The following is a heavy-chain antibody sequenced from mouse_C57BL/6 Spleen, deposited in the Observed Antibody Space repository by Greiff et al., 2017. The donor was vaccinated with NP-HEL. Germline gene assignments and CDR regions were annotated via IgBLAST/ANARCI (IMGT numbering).Heavy chain of an antibody. J-gene: IGHJ2*01. CDR2: IHPNSGST. V-gene: IGHV1-64*01. CDR1: GYTFTSYW. D-gene: IGHD2-5*01. CDR3: AYYSNYFDY. Sequence: QVQLQQPGAELVKPGASVKLSCTASGYTFTSYWVHWVQQSPGQGLEWIGMIHPNSGSTNYHEKFKSKATLTVDTSSSTDYMQLSSLTSEDSAVYYYAYYSNYFDYWGQGTTLTVSS.